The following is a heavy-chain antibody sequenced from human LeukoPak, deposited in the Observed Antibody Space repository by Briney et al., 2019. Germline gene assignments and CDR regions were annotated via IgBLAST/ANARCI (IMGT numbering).Heavy chain of an antibody. CDR2: IYYSGST. V-gene: IGHV4-59*08. D-gene: IGHD4-17*01. Sequence: SETLSLTCTVSGGSISSYYWSWIRQPPGKGLEWIGYIYYSGSTNYNPSPKSRVTISVDTSKNQFSLKLSSVTAADTAVYYCARLRDGDYFDAFDIWGQGTMVTVSS. CDR3: ARLRDGDYFDAFDI. CDR1: GGSISSYY. J-gene: IGHJ3*02.